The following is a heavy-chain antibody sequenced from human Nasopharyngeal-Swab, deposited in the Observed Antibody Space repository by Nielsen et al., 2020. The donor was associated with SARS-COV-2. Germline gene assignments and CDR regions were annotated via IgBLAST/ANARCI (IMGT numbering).Heavy chain of an antibody. CDR3: AKGPYCSGGNCYSHYYYYMDV. CDR1: GFTFSSYG. V-gene: IGHV3-30*18. Sequence: GGSLRLSCVASGFTFSSYGLHWVRQAPGKGLEWVAVISYDGNNKYYADSVRGRFTISRDNSRNTVYLQMNSLRAEDTAVYYCAKGPYCSGGNCYSHYYYYMDVWGKGTTVTVSS. D-gene: IGHD2-15*01. J-gene: IGHJ6*03. CDR2: ISYDGNNK.